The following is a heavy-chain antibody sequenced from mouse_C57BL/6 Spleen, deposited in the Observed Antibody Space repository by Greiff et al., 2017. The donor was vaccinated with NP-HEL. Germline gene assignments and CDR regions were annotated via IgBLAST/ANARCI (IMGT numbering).Heavy chain of an antibody. CDR1: GYTFTSYW. Sequence: EVQLQQSGTVLARPGASVKMSCKTSGYTFTSYWMHWVKQRPGQGLEWIGAIYPGNSDTSYNQKFKGKAKLTAVTSASTAYMELSSLTNEDSAVYYCTPITTVEGYYFDDWGQGTTLTVSS. V-gene: IGHV1-5*01. J-gene: IGHJ2*01. CDR3: TPITTVEGYYFDD. D-gene: IGHD1-1*01. CDR2: IYPGNSDT.